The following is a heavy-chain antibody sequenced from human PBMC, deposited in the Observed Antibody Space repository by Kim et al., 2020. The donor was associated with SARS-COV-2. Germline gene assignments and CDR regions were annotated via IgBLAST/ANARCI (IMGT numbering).Heavy chain of an antibody. CDR3: AKVVGPQLLGGFDY. J-gene: IGHJ4*02. D-gene: IGHD6-6*01. V-gene: IGHV3-23*01. CDR2: LSPSGVPT. Sequence: GGSLRLSCAASGFTFSTYVMNWVRQAPGKGLEWVSTLSPSGVPTYIADSVKGWFAVSRDNAKNTLSLQMNSLRADDTAVYYCAKVVGPQLLGGFDYWGQGTLVTVSS. CDR1: GFTFSTYV.